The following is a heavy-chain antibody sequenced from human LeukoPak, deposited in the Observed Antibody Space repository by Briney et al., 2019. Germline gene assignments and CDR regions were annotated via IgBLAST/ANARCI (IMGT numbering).Heavy chain of an antibody. V-gene: IGHV4-39*07. Sequence: SETLSLTCTVSGGSISSSPCYWGWIRQSPGKGLEWFGTICSGGSTYYNPSLKSRVTISVDTSKNQFSLKLSSLTAADTAVYYCAKVIEPLLLFDYWGQGTLVTVSS. CDR1: GGSISSSPCY. J-gene: IGHJ4*02. D-gene: IGHD1-14*01. CDR3: AKVIEPLLLFDY. CDR2: ICSGGST.